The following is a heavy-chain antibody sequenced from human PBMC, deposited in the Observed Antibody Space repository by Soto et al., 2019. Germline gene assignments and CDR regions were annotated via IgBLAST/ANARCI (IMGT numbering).Heavy chain of an antibody. D-gene: IGHD3-3*02. CDR1: GFTFSSYA. V-gene: IGHV3-23*01. CDR3: AKEMKDLALFNYNAMDV. CDR2: ISGSGGST. Sequence: PGVSLRLSCAASGFTFSSYAMSWVRHAPGKGLEWVSGISGSGGSTYSADSVKGRFTISRDNSKNMLYLQLNSLRAEDTAVYYCAKEMKDLALFNYNAMDVWGQGTTVTVSS. J-gene: IGHJ6*02.